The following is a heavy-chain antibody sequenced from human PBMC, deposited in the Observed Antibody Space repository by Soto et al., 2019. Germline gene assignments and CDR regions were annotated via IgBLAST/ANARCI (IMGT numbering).Heavy chain of an antibody. V-gene: IGHV3-64*01. CDR3: ARGLDSSTGAFDI. CDR1: GFTFSSYA. J-gene: IGHJ3*02. D-gene: IGHD2-2*01. Sequence: GGSLRLSCAASGFTFSSYAMHWVRQAPGKGLEYVSAISSNGGSTYYANSVKGRFTISRDNSKNTLYLQMGSLRAEDMAVYYCARGLDSSTGAFDIWGQGTMVTVSS. CDR2: ISSNGGST.